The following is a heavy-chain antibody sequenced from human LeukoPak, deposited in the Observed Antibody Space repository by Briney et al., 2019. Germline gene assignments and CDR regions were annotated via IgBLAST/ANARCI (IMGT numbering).Heavy chain of an antibody. D-gene: IGHD3-3*01. Sequence: GSLRLSCAASGFTFSNYSMHWVRQAPGKGLGWVAVILYDRSFKYYADSVKGRFTISRDNGKSSLYLQMNSLRAEDTAVYYCARAQSGFWSGYCFDYWGQGTLVTVSS. CDR2: ILYDRSFK. V-gene: IGHV3-30-3*01. J-gene: IGHJ4*02. CDR1: GFTFSNYS. CDR3: ARAQSGFWSGYCFDY.